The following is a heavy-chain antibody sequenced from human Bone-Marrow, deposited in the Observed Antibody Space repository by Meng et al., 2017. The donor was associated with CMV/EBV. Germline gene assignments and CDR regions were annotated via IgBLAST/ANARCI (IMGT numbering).Heavy chain of an antibody. Sequence: GSLGLSCAGSGFTFSSYWMHWVRQAPGKGLVWVLRINSDGTSTSYADSVKGRFTISRDNAKNTLYLQMNSLRAEDTAVYYCARASPLDTAMVFYYYYGMDVWGQGTTVTVSS. CDR2: INSDGTST. D-gene: IGHD5-18*01. J-gene: IGHJ6*02. CDR3: ARASPLDTAMVFYYYYGMDV. CDR1: GFTFSSYW. V-gene: IGHV3-74*01.